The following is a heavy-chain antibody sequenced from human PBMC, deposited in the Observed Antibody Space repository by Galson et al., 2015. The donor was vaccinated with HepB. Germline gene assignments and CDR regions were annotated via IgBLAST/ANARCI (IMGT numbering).Heavy chain of an antibody. CDR3: AKHCSSTSWGCYFDY. J-gene: IGHJ4*02. CDR1: GFTFSSYA. V-gene: IGHV3-23*01. CDR2: ISGSGGST. Sequence: SLRLSCAASGFTFSSYAMSWVRQAPGKGLEWVSAISGSGGSTYYADSVKGRFTISRDNSKNTLYLQMNSLRAEDTAVYYCAKHCSSTSWGCYFDYWGQGTLVTVSS. D-gene: IGHD2-2*01.